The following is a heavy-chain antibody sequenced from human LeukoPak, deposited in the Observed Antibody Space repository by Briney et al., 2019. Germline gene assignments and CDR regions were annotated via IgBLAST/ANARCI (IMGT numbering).Heavy chain of an antibody. V-gene: IGHV4-4*07. Sequence: SETLSLTCTVSGGSISSYYWCWIRHPAGKGLEWIGRNYTSGSTNYNPSLKSRVTMSVDTSKNQFSLKLSPVTAADTAVYYCARDEKIELPTSDAFDIWGQGTMVTVSS. CDR3: ARDEKIELPTSDAFDI. J-gene: IGHJ3*02. D-gene: IGHD1-26*01. CDR2: NYTSGST. CDR1: GGSISSYY.